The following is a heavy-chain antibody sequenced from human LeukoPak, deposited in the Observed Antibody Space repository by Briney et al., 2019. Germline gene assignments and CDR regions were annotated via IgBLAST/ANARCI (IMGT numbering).Heavy chain of an antibody. D-gene: IGHD3-22*01. CDR1: GFTFSSYA. CDR3: AKDFYDSSGSRYDY. Sequence: GGSLRLSCAASGFTFSSYAITWVRQAPGVGLEWVSAIDGGGGRTWHADSVRGRFTISRDNSKNTLFMQMNSLRAEDTAVYYCAKDFYDSSGSRYDYWGQGTLVTVSS. CDR2: IDGGGGRT. V-gene: IGHV3-23*01. J-gene: IGHJ4*02.